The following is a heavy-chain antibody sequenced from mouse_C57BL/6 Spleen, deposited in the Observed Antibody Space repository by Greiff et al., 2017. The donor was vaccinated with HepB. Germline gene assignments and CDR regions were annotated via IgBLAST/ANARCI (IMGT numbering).Heavy chain of an antibody. CDR3: TRKGYGNSDYFDY. CDR1: GYTFTDYE. CDR2: IDPETGGT. Sequence: VQLQQSGAELVRPGASVTLSCKASGYTFTDYEMHWVKQTPVHGLEWIGAIDPETGGTAYNQKFKGKAILTADKSSSTAYMELRSLTSEDSAVYYCTRKGYGNSDYFDYWGQGTTLTVSS. J-gene: IGHJ2*01. D-gene: IGHD2-10*02. V-gene: IGHV1-15*01.